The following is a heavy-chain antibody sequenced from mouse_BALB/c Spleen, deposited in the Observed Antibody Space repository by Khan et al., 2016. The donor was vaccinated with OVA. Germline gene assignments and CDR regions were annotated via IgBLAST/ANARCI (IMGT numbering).Heavy chain of an antibody. D-gene: IGHD2-10*02. Sequence: EVELVESGGGLVEPGGSLRLSCATSGFTFSDYYMSWVRQPPGKALEWLGFIRKKASGYTTEYSASVKGRFTISREKTQSSLYLQMNSVRADDSATYYGARVEGGYGFAYWGQGTLVTVSA. J-gene: IGHJ3*01. CDR1: GFTFSDYY. CDR3: ARVEGGYGFAY. CDR2: IRKKASGYTT. V-gene: IGHV7-3*02.